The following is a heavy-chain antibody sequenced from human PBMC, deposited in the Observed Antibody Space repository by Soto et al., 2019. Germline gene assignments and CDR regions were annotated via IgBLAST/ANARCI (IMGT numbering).Heavy chain of an antibody. CDR3: ARHSKGAIFYHYYGMDV. J-gene: IGHJ6*02. CDR2: NYPGDSDI. CDR1: GHSFTSYW. D-gene: IGHD3-3*01. Sequence: GESLKISCKGSGHSFTSYWIGWVRQMPGKGLEWMGINYPGDSDIRYSPSFQGQVTISADKSISTAYLQWSRMKASDTAMYYCARHSKGAIFYHYYGMDVWGQGTTVTVSS. V-gene: IGHV5-51*01.